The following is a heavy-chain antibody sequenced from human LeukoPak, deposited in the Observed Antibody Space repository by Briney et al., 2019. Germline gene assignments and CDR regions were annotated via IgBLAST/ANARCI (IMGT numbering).Heavy chain of an antibody. V-gene: IGHV3-21*01. CDR2: ISSSSSYI. D-gene: IGHD3-10*01. Sequence: GGSLRPSCAASGFTFSSYAMHWVRQAPGKGLEWVSSISSSSSYIYYADSVKGRFTISRDNAKNSLYLQMNSLRAEDTAVYYCARVRASFYSYGMDVWGQGTTVTVSS. J-gene: IGHJ6*02. CDR1: GFTFSSYA. CDR3: ARVRASFYSYGMDV.